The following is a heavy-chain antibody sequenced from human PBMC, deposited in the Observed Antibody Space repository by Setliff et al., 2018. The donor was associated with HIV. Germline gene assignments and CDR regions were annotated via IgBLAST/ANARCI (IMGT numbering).Heavy chain of an antibody. CDR3: ARLGDSGYDFRGYFDY. CDR2: VYYSGGT. Sequence: SETLSLTCTVSGGSVSDTSYYWGWIRQPPGKGLEWLANVYYSGGTYYNPSLNSRVTISVDTSGNQFSLKLTSVTAADTALYFCARLGDSGYDFRGYFDYWGQGKLVTVSS. V-gene: IGHV4-39*01. CDR1: GGSVSDTSYY. J-gene: IGHJ4*02. D-gene: IGHD5-12*01.